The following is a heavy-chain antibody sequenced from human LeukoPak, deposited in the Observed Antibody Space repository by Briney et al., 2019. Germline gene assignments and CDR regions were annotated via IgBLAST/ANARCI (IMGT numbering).Heavy chain of an antibody. V-gene: IGHV1-2*02. CDR3: AIAYGSESAFDI. Sequence: GASVKVSCKASGYTFTSYAMNWVRQAPGQGLEWMGWINPNSGGTNYAQKFQGRVTMTRDTSISTAYMELSRLRSDDTAVYYCAIAYGSESAFDIWGQGTMVTVSS. J-gene: IGHJ3*02. CDR1: GYTFTSYA. CDR2: INPNSGGT. D-gene: IGHD3-10*01.